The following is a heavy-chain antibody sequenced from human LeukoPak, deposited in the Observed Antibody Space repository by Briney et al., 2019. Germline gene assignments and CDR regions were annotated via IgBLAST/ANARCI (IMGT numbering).Heavy chain of an antibody. CDR1: GDSISYESYY. V-gene: IGHV4-30-2*01. J-gene: IGHJ5*02. Sequence: SETLSLACAVSGDSISYESYYWNWIRQAPGKGPEWIGNIYRGRTRLNPSYTSRVAISVDMSKSQVSLSLTSVTAADTAIYYCAGEGEYGQSYSWGQGVLVAVSA. CDR2: IYRGRT. D-gene: IGHD4-17*01. CDR3: AGEGEYGQSYS.